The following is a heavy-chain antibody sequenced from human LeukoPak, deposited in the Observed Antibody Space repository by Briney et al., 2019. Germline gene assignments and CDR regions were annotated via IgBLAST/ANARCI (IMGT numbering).Heavy chain of an antibody. V-gene: IGHV4-39*07. D-gene: IGHD3-10*01. Sequence: PSETLSLTCTVSGGSISSNSYYWGWIRQPPGKGLEWIGSIYYSGSTYYNPTLKSRVTISVDTSKNQFSLKLSSVTAADTAVYYCARLRYYYGSGSSDYWGQGTLVTVSS. CDR3: ARLRYYYGSGSSDY. CDR1: GGSISSNSYY. J-gene: IGHJ4*02. CDR2: IYYSGST.